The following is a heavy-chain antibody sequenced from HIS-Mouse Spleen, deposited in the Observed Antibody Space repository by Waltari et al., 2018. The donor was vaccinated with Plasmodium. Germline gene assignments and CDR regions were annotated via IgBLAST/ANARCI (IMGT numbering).Heavy chain of an antibody. V-gene: IGHV1-2*02. J-gene: IGHJ1*01. CDR3: ARVLGYKAAAGTFVEYFQH. Sequence: QVQLVQSGAEVKKPGASVKVSCKASGYTFTGYYMHWVRQAPGQGLEWMGWINPNSGDTSISTAYMELSSLRSDDTAVYYCARVLGYKAAAGTFVEYFQHWGQGTLVTVSS. CDR1: GYTFTGYY. D-gene: IGHD6-13*01. CDR2: INPNSG.